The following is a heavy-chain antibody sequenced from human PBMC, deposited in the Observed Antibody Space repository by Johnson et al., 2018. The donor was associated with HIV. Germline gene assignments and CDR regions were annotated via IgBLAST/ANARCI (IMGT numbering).Heavy chain of an antibody. J-gene: IGHJ3*02. CDR2: IWYDGSNK. CDR1: GITFSSYA. D-gene: IGHD2-21*01. Sequence: QVQLVESGGGVVPPGGSLRLSCAASGITFSSYAMQWVRQAPGKGLEWVAVIWYDGSNKYYVDSVKGRFTISRDNAKNSLYLQMNSLRAEDTAVHYCARSTYCGGDCYSVAFDIWGQGTMVTVSS. CDR3: ARSTYCGGDCYSVAFDI. V-gene: IGHV3-33*03.